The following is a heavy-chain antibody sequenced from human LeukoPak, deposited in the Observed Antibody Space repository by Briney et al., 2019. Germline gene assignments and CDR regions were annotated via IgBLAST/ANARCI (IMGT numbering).Heavy chain of an antibody. J-gene: IGHJ4*02. CDR1: GFTFSSYA. V-gene: IGHV3-23*01. D-gene: IGHD5-12*01. Sequence: PGGSLRLSCAASGFTFSSYAMSWVRQAPGKGLEWVSAISGSGGSTYYADSVKGRFTISRDNSKNTLYLQMNSLRAEDTAVCYCARTRSGSGYDYRGYSYLSPLDYWGQGTLVTVSS. CDR2: ISGSGGST. CDR3: ARTRSGSGYDYRGYSYLSPLDY.